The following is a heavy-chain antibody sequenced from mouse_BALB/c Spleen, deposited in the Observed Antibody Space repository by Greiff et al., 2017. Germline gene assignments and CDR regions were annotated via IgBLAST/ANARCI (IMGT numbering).Heavy chain of an antibody. J-gene: IGHJ3*01. CDR1: GFTFNTYA. V-gene: IGHV10-1*02. D-gene: IGHD2-10*01. Sequence: EVQLVESGGGLVQPKGSLKLSCAASGFTFNTYAMNWVRQAPGKGLEWVARIRSKSNNYATYYADSVKDRFTISRDDSQSMLYLQMNNLKTEDTAMYYCVTPSYYGNYGWFAYWGQGTLVTVSA. CDR2: IRSKSNNYAT. CDR3: VTPSYYGNYGWFAY.